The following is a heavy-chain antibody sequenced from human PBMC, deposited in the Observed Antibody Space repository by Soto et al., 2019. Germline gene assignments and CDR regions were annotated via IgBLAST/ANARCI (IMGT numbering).Heavy chain of an antibody. Sequence: ASVKVSCKASGYPLTAKYLHWVRQAPGQGLEWMGWINPSSGGTKEAQKFRGRVTMTRDASISAAYMELSRLTSDDTAVYYCAKGGSSWTEWFDPWGQGTLVTVSS. CDR1: GYPLTAKY. CDR3: AKGGSSWTEWFDP. J-gene: IGHJ5*02. D-gene: IGHD6-13*01. CDR2: INPSSGGT. V-gene: IGHV1-2*02.